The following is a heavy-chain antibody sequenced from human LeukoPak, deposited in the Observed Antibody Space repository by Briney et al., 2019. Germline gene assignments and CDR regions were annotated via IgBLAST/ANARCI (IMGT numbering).Heavy chain of an antibody. D-gene: IGHD6-19*01. CDR2: IYHSGRT. Sequence: SGTLSLSCAVSGGSISSTSWYSWVRQPPGKGLEWIGEIYHSGRTNYKASLKSRVTISLDKSKNQFSLKLTSVTAADTAVYYCARDFVQEQWLADPGYFDLWGRGTLVTVSS. CDR3: ARDFVQEQWLADPGYFDL. CDR1: GGSISSTSW. V-gene: IGHV4-4*02. J-gene: IGHJ2*01.